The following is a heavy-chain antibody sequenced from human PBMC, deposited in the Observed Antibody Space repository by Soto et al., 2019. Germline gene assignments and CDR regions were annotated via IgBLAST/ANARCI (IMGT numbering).Heavy chain of an antibody. V-gene: IGHV1-69*01. Sequence: QVQLVQSGAEVKKPGSSVKVSCKASGGTFSSYAISWVRQAPGQGPEWMGGIIPIFGTANYAQKHPRRIIITATESTRTANMELCSLRSEDTAVYYCAALAPVDGGNSNYDYWGQGTLVTVSS. D-gene: IGHD2-21*02. J-gene: IGHJ4*02. CDR2: IIPIFGTA. CDR3: AALAPVDGGNSNYDY. CDR1: GGTFSSYA.